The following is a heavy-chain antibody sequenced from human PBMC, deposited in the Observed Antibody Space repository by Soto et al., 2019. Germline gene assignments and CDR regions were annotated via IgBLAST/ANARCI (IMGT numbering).Heavy chain of an antibody. J-gene: IGHJ5*02. D-gene: IGHD6-13*01. CDR3: VRRVLAAAGKNWFDS. Sequence: ASVKVSCKASGYTFTSYGISWVRQAPGQGLEWMGWISAYNGNTNYAQKLQGRVTMTTDTSTSTAYMELRSLRSDDTAVYYCVRRVLAAAGKNWFDSWGQGSLVTVSS. CDR1: GYTFTSYG. V-gene: IGHV1-18*01. CDR2: ISAYNGNT.